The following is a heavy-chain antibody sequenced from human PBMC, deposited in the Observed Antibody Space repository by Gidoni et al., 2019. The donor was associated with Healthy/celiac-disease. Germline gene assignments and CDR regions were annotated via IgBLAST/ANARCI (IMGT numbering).Heavy chain of an antibody. CDR1: GGSISSSSYY. J-gene: IGHJ4*02. Sequence: QLQLQESGPGLVKPSETLSLTCTVSGGSISSSSYYWGWLRQPPGKGLEWIGSIYYSGSTYYNPSLKSRVTISVDTSKNQFSLKLSSVTAADTAVYYCARHGVGAFYWGQGTLVTVSS. CDR3: ARHGVGAFY. D-gene: IGHD1-26*01. V-gene: IGHV4-39*01. CDR2: IYYSGST.